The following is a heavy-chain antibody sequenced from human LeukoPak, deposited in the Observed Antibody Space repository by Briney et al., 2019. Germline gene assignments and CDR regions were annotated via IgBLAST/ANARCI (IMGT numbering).Heavy chain of an antibody. CDR2: VDPEDGET. CDR3: ATDRDGGSYYAFDY. J-gene: IGHJ4*02. Sequence: ASVKVSCKVSGYTFTDYYMHWVQQAPGKGLEWMGLVDPEDGETIYTEKFQGRATITAGTSTDTAYMELSSLRSEDTAVYYCATDRDGGSYYAFDYWGQGTLVTVSS. D-gene: IGHD1-26*01. V-gene: IGHV1-69-2*01. CDR1: GYTFTDYY.